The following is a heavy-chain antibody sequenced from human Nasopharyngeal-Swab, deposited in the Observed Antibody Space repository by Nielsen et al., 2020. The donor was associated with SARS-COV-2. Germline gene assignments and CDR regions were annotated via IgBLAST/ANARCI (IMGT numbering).Heavy chain of an antibody. J-gene: IGHJ6*02. Sequence: GGSLRLSCAASGFTFNNYNFNWVRQAPGKGLEWVSSISSSSSYIYYADSVKGRFTISRDNAKNSLYLQMNSLRAEDTAVYYCARDGLDYDFWSAYFMDVWGLRTTVTVFS. V-gene: IGHV3-21*01. D-gene: IGHD3-3*01. CDR2: ISSSSSYI. CDR3: ARDGLDYDFWSAYFMDV. CDR1: GFTFNNYN.